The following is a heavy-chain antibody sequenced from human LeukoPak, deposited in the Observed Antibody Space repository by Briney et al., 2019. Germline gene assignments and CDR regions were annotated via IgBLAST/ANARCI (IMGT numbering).Heavy chain of an antibody. CDR3: ARWHYDILTGYFDY. Sequence: ASVKVSCKASGYTFTSYYMHWVRQAPGQGLEWMGIINPSGGSTSYAQKFQGRVTMTRDMSTSTVYMELSRLRSDDTAVYYCARWHYDILTGYFDYWGQGTLVTVSS. CDR1: GYTFTSYY. V-gene: IGHV1-46*01. D-gene: IGHD3-9*01. J-gene: IGHJ4*02. CDR2: INPSGGST.